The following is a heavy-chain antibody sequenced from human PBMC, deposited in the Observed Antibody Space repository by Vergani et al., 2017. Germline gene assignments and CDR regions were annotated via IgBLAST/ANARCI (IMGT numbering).Heavy chain of an antibody. J-gene: IGHJ4*02. D-gene: IGHD1-26*01. CDR1: GYTFTGYY. Sequence: QVQLVQSGAEVKKPGASVKVSCKASGYTFTGYYMHWVRQAPGQGLEWMGWINPNSGGTNYAQNFQGRVTMTRDTSISTAYMGLSRLRSDVTAVYYCARVLASGSYYESWGQGTLVTVSS. V-gene: IGHV1-2*02. CDR2: INPNSGGT. CDR3: ARVLASGSYYES.